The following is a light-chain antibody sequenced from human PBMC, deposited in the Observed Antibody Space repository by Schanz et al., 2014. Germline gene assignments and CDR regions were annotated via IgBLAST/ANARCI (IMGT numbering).Light chain of an antibody. J-gene: IGKJ1*01. CDR3: QQYGRAPKT. Sequence: EIVLTQSPGSLSLSPGEGVTLSCRASQSVTSNYLAWYQQNPGQAPRLLIYGASNRATGIPDRFSGSGSGTDFTLTISRLEPEDFAVYHCQQYGRAPKTFGQGTNVEIK. V-gene: IGKV3-20*01. CDR1: QSVTSNY. CDR2: GAS.